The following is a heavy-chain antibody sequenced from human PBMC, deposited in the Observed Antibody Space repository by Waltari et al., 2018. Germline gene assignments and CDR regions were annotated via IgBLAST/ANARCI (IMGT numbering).Heavy chain of an antibody. CDR1: GGSISSSSYY. V-gene: IGHV4-39*07. J-gene: IGHJ4*02. Sequence: QLQLQESGPGLVKPSETLSLTCTVSGGSISSSSYYWGWIRQPPGKGLEWIGSIYYSGSTYYNPSLKSRVTISVDTSKNQFSLKLSSVTAADTAVYYCARSTIFGVALDYWGQGTLVTVSS. CDR3: ARSTIFGVALDY. D-gene: IGHD3-3*01. CDR2: IYYSGST.